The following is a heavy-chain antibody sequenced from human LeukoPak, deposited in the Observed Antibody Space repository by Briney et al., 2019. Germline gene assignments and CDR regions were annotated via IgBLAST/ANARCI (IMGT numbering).Heavy chain of an antibody. CDR1: GFTFSSYA. Sequence: GGSLRLSCAASGFTFSSYAMSWVRQAPGKGLEWVSAISGSGSTYYADSVKGRFTISRDNSKNTLYLQMNSLRAEDTAVYYCAKDSGNYFDYWGQGTLVTVSS. CDR2: ISGSGST. J-gene: IGHJ4*02. V-gene: IGHV3-23*01. CDR3: AKDSGNYFDY. D-gene: IGHD3-10*01.